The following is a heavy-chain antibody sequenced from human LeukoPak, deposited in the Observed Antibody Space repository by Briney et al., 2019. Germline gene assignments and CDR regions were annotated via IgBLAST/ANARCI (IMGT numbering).Heavy chain of an antibody. D-gene: IGHD2-21*01. J-gene: IGHJ4*02. CDR3: AKDFRIGYSAHFDY. CDR2: INRDGSER. CDR1: GFTFSNYW. Sequence: PGGSLRLSCAASGFTFSNYWMTWVRQAPGKGLEWVANINRDGSERYYVDSVKGRFTISRDNSKNTLYLQMDSLRGEDTAVYYCAKDFRIGYSAHFDYWGQGALVTVSS. V-gene: IGHV3-7*03.